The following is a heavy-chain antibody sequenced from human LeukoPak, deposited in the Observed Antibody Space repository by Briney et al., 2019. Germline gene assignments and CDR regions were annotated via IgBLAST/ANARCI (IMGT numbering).Heavy chain of an antibody. V-gene: IGHV4-4*09. CDR3: ARRQYSSSSRGNWFDP. Sequence: SETLSLTCTVSGGSISSYYWSWTRQPPGKGLEWIGYIYTSGSTNYNPSLKSRVTISVDTSKNQFSLKLSSVTAADTAVYYCARRQYSSSSRGNWFDPWGQGTLVTVSS. CDR1: GGSISSYY. J-gene: IGHJ5*02. CDR2: IYTSGST. D-gene: IGHD6-6*01.